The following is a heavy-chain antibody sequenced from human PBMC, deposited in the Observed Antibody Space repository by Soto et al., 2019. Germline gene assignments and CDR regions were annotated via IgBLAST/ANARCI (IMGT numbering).Heavy chain of an antibody. J-gene: IGHJ6*03. CDR3: ARTPGSGWTPYYYLYMDV. V-gene: IGHV1-18*01. CDR1: VSTVASSV. Sequence: AKPLFRASVSTVASSVNNWVRQAPGQGLEWMGWISAYNGNTNYAQRLQGRVTMTTDTSTSTAYMELRSLRSDDTAVYYCARTPGSGWTPYYYLYMDVWGKGTTVTVSS. CDR2: ISAYNGNT. D-gene: IGHD6-19*01.